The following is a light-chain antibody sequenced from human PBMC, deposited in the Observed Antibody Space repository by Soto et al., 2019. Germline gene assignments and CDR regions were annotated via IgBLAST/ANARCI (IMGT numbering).Light chain of an antibody. CDR1: SSNIGNNY. V-gene: IGLV1-51*01. CDR3: GTWDSSLSVHV. Sequence: QSFLTQPPSVSAAPGQKVTISCSGSSSNIGNNYVSWYQQVPGTAPKLLIYDNNKRPSGNPDRFSGSKSGTSATLGISGLQTGDEADYYCGTWDSSLSVHVFGTGTKVTVL. J-gene: IGLJ1*01. CDR2: DNN.